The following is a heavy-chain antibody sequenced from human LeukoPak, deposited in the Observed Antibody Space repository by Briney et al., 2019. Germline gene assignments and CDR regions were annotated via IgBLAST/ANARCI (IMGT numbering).Heavy chain of an antibody. D-gene: IGHD3-9*01. J-gene: IGHJ6*02. Sequence: PSETLPLTCAVYGGSFSGYYWSWIRQPPGKGLEWIGEINHSGSTNYNPSLKSRVTISVDTSKNQFSLKLSSVTAADTAVYYCARSDILTFPTNGMDVWGQGTTVTVSS. CDR2: INHSGST. CDR1: GGSFSGYY. V-gene: IGHV4-34*01. CDR3: ARSDILTFPTNGMDV.